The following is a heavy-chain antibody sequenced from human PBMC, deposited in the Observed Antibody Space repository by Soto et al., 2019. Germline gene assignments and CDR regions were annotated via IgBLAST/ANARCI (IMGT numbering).Heavy chain of an antibody. V-gene: IGHV4-34*01. J-gene: IGHJ6*02. CDR1: GGSFSGYY. Sequence: PSETLSLTXAVYGGSFSGYYWSWIRQPPGKGLEWIGEINHSGSTNYNPSLKSRVTISVDTSKNQFSLKLSSVTAADTAVYYCARENYYYYGMDVWGQGTTVTVSS. CDR2: INHSGST. CDR3: ARENYYYYGMDV.